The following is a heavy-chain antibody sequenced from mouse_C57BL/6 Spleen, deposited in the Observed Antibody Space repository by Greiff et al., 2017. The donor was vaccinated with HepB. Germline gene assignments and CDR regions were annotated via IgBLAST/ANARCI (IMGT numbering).Heavy chain of an antibody. D-gene: IGHD3-1*01. CDR2: IDPNSGGT. Sequence: QVQLQQPGAELVKPGASVKLSCKASGYTFTSYWMHWVKQRPGRGLKWIGRIDPNSGGTKYNEKFKSKATLTVDKPSSTAYMQLSSLTSEDSAVYYCARSGAEGFAYWGQGTLVTVSA. J-gene: IGHJ3*01. CDR3: ARSGAEGFAY. V-gene: IGHV1-72*01. CDR1: GYTFTSYW.